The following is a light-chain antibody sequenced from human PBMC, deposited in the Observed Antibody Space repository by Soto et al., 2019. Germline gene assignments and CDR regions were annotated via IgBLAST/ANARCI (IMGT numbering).Light chain of an antibody. CDR3: QQYGSSPT. J-gene: IGKJ4*01. V-gene: IGKV3-20*01. CDR2: GTS. Sequence: EIGLTQSSCTLSWSPGERATLSWGASQSVSSSFLAWYQQKPGQAPRLLIYGTSSRATGIPDRFSGSASGTDSTLTISGLEPEDFAVYSCQQYGSSPTFGGGTKVDIK. CDR1: QSVSSSF.